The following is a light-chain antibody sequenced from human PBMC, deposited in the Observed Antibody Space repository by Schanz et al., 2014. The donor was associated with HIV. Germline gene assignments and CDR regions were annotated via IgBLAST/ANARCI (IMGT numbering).Light chain of an antibody. CDR3: GARDASLSVVI. J-gene: IGLJ2*01. CDR1: SSNIGNNY. Sequence: QSVLTQPPSVSAAPGQKVTISCSGSSSNIGNNYVSWFQQFPGTTPKLLIYVTHQRPSEIPDRFSGSKTGTSATLAITGLQTEDEADYYCGARDASLSVVIFGGGTKLTVL. V-gene: IGLV1-51*01. CDR2: VTH.